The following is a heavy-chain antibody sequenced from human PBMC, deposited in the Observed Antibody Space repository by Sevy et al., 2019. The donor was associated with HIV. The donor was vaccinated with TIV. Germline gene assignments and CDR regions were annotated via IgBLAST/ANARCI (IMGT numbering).Heavy chain of an antibody. D-gene: IGHD3-16*02. V-gene: IGHV3-73*01. CDR1: GFTFSGSA. Sequence: GGSLRLSCAASGFTFSGSAMHWVRQASGKGLEWVGRIRSKANSYATAYAASVKGRFTSSRDDSKNTAYLQMNSLKTEDTAVYYCTRELTYYDYIWGSYRYTGYYGMDVWGQGTTVTVSS. CDR2: IRSKANSYAT. CDR3: TRELTYYDYIWGSYRYTGYYGMDV. J-gene: IGHJ6*02.